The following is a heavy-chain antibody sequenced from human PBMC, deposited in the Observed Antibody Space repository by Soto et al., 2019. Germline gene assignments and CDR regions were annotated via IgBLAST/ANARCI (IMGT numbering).Heavy chain of an antibody. CDR1: GGSISTYY. D-gene: IGHD1-26*01. J-gene: IGHJ6*02. V-gene: IGHV4-59*08. Sequence: SETLSLTCTVSGGSISTYYWSWIRQPPGKGLEWIGLIYYSGSTNYNTSLKSRVTISVDTSKNQFSLKLSSVTAADTAVYYCARVVGATNYYYYYGMDVWGQGTTVTVSS. CDR3: ARVVGATNYYYYYGMDV. CDR2: IYYSGST.